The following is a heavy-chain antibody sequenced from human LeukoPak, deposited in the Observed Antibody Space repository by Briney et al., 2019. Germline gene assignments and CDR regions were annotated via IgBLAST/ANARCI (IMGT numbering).Heavy chain of an antibody. CDR2: IYTSGST. CDR3: AREAQQLATYYYYYYMDV. D-gene: IGHD6-6*01. J-gene: IGHJ6*03. V-gene: IGHV4-4*07. Sequence: KPSETLSLTCTVSGGSISSYYWSWIRQPAGKGLEWIGRIYTSGSTNYNPSLKSRVTMSVDTSKNQFSLKLSSVTAADTAVYYCAREAQQLATYYYYYYMDVWGKGTTVTVSS. CDR1: GGSISSYY.